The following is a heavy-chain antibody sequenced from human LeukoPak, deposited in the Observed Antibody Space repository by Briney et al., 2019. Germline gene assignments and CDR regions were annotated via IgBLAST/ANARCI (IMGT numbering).Heavy chain of an antibody. Sequence: SQTLSLTCIVSGGSISSGDSYWTWISQPPGKGLEWIGYIYYSGTTSYNPSLKGRLTMSVDTSKNQFSLKLTSVTAADTAVYYCVQLLIGRFDPWGQGTLVTVSS. J-gene: IGHJ5*02. D-gene: IGHD2-2*01. V-gene: IGHV4-30-4*01. CDR1: GGSISSGDSY. CDR2: IYYSGTT. CDR3: VQLLIGRFDP.